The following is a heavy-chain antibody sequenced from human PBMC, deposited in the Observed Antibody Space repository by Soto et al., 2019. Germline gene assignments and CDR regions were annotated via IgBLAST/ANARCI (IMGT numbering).Heavy chain of an antibody. CDR1: GFTFSSYA. V-gene: IGHV3-23*01. D-gene: IGHD3-16*01. Sequence: GGSLRLSCAASGFTFSSYAMSWVRQAPGKGLEWVSAISGSGGSTYYADSVKGRFTISRDNSKNTLYLQMNSLTAEDTAVYYCAKDLVLCGVGDNWFDPWGQGTLVTVSS. J-gene: IGHJ5*02. CDR3: AKDLVLCGVGDNWFDP. CDR2: ISGSGGST.